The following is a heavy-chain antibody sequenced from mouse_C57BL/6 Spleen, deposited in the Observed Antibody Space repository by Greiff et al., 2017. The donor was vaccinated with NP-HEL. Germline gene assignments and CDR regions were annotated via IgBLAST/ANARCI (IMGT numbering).Heavy chain of an antibody. Sequence: QVQLQHPGAELVKPGASVKMSCKASGYTFTSYWITWVKQRPGQGLEWIGDIYPGSGSTNYNEKFKSKATLTVDTSSSTAYMQLSSLTSEDSAVYYCARDGDYDGYFDYWGQGTTLTVSS. V-gene: IGHV1-55*01. D-gene: IGHD2-4*01. CDR3: ARDGDYDGYFDY. CDR2: IYPGSGST. CDR1: GYTFTSYW. J-gene: IGHJ2*01.